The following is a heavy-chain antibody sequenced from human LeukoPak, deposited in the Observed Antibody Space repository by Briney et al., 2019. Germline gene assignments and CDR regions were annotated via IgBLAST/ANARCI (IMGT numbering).Heavy chain of an antibody. Sequence: PGGSLRLSCAASGFTFSSYAMSWVRQAPGKGLEWIGSIYYSGSTYYNPSLKSRVTISVDTSKNQFSLKLSSVTAADTAVYYCARSSWYGYYYYYYMGVWGKGTTVTISS. D-gene: IGHD6-13*01. J-gene: IGHJ6*03. CDR1: GFTFSSYA. CDR2: IYYSGST. CDR3: ARSSWYGYYYYYYMGV. V-gene: IGHV4-39*01.